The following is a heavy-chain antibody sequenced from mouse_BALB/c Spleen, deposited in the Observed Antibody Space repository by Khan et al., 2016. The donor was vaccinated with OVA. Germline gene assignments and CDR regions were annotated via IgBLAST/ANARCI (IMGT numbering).Heavy chain of an antibody. Sequence: QVQLKESGAELAKPGASVKMSCKASGYTFTTYWMHWVKQRPGQGLEWIGYINPTSGYTDYNDKFKDRATLSAEKSYSTAYMQLNSLTSEDSAVYYGTRDRIDYWGQGTTLTVSS. CDR3: TRDRIDY. V-gene: IGHV1-7*01. CDR2: INPTSGYT. J-gene: IGHJ2*01. CDR1: GYTFTTYW.